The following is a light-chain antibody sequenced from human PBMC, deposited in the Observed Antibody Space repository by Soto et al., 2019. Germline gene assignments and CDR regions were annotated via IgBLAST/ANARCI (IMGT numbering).Light chain of an antibody. CDR2: GAS. J-gene: IGKJ2*01. CDR1: QSLSGNY. CDR3: QQYGSSHMYT. Sequence: DIVLTQSPGTLSLSPGERATLSCRASQSLSGNYLAWYQQRPGQPPRLLIYGASSRATGIPDRFSGRGSGTDFTLTISRLEPEDLAVYICQQYGSSHMYTFGQGTKLEIK. V-gene: IGKV3-20*01.